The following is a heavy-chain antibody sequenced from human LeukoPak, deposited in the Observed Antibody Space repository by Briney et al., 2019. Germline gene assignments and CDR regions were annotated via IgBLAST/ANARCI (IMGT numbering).Heavy chain of an antibody. J-gene: IGHJ4*02. D-gene: IGHD3-22*01. CDR2: IYYSGST. CDR1: GGSFSGYY. Sequence: PSETLSLTCAVYGGSFSGYYWSWIRQPPGKGLEWIGYIYYSGSTNYNPSLKSRVTISVDTSKNQFSLKLSSVTAADTAVYYCARAEDSSGYYPLGYWGQGTLVTVSS. CDR3: ARAEDSSGYYPLGY. V-gene: IGHV4-59*01.